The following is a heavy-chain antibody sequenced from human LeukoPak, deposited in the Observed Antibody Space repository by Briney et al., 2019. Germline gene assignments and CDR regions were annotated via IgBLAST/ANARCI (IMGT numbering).Heavy chain of an antibody. CDR3: ARDPDRFGEPYYYYGMDV. D-gene: IGHD3-10*01. CDR1: GYTFTSYD. Sequence: ASVKVSCKASGYTFTSYDINWVRQATGQGLEWMGWMNPNSGNTGYAQKLQGRVTMTRNTSISTAYMELSSLRSEDTAVYYCARDPDRFGEPYYYYGMDVWGQGTTVTVSS. J-gene: IGHJ6*02. CDR2: MNPNSGNT. V-gene: IGHV1-8*01.